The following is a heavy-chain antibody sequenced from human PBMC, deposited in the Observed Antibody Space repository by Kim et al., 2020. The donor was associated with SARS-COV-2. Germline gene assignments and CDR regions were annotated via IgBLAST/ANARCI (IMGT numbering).Heavy chain of an antibody. D-gene: IGHD5-12*01. J-gene: IGHJ4*02. CDR1: GYSFTTSY. V-gene: IGHV1-46*01. CDR2: INPTVGST. CDR3: ARAPAVATTAQFDY. Sequence: ASVKVSCKASGYSFTTSYIHWVRQAPGQGLEWMGIINPTVGSTSYAQKFQDRLIMTRDTSTQTFYMELTSLTSDDTAVYYCARAPAVATTAQFDYWCQGTLVTVST.